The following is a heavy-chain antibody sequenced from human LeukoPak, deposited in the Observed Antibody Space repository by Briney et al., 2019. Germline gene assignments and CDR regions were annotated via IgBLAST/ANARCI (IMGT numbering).Heavy chain of an antibody. V-gene: IGHV3-7*01. CDR3: ARDRGSGWYFDY. Sequence: GGSLRLSCAASGFTFSGYEMNWVRQAPGKGLEWVANIKQDGSEKYYVDSVKGRFTISRDNAKNSLYLQMNSLRAEDTAVYYCARDRGSGWYFDYWGQGTLVTVSS. J-gene: IGHJ4*02. CDR2: IKQDGSEK. D-gene: IGHD6-19*01. CDR1: GFTFSGYE.